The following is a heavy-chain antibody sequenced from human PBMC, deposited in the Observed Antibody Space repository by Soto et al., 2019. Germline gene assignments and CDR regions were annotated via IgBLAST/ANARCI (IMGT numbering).Heavy chain of an antibody. J-gene: IGHJ3*02. V-gene: IGHV1-69*19. Sequence: QVQLVQSGPEVKKPGSSVKVSCEASGGTFSNFAVNWVRQAPGQGLEWVGGIIPLFNVAKYAQKFDGRVTIGADDSTSTDYMDLSSLRSDDTAVYYCSASGWDVPGYDYKDTEGRDIWGQGTMVTVSS. CDR2: IIPLFNVA. CDR3: SASGWDVPGYDYKDTEGRDI. D-gene: IGHD4-4*01. CDR1: GGTFSNFA.